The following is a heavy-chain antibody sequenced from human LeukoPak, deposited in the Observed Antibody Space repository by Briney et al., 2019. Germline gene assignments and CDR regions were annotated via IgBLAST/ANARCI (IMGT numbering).Heavy chain of an antibody. J-gene: IGHJ5*02. D-gene: IGHD6-13*01. CDR3: AREAAVGSSWDHNWFDP. V-gene: IGHV1-69*04. CDR2: IIPILGIA. CDR1: GGTFSSYA. Sequence: SVKVSCKASGGTFSSYAISWVRQAPGQGLEWMGRIIPILGIANYAQKFQGRVTITADKSTSTAYMELSSLRSEDTAVYYCAREAAVGSSWDHNWFDPWGQGTLVTVSS.